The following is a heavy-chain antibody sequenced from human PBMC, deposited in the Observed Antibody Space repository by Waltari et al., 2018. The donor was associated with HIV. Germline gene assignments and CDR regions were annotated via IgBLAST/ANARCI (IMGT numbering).Heavy chain of an antibody. Sequence: QVHLVQSGPEVKRPGASVKISCKGYGYIFMNFDVNWVRQGAGQGPEWLGWMNPNSGNTASPYIFEERVTMTRDVSTDTAYMEMSGLTPEDTAIYYCARNSSAKGNRYFYYGLDVWGQGTPVTV. CDR2: MNPNSGNT. V-gene: IGHV1-8*02. CDR3: ARNSSAKGNRYFYYGLDV. J-gene: IGHJ6*02. CDR1: GYIFMNFD. D-gene: IGHD3-22*01.